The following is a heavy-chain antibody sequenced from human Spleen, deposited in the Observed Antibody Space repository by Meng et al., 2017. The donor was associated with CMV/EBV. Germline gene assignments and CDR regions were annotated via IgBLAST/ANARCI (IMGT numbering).Heavy chain of an antibody. D-gene: IGHD3-22*01. CDR3: ARDYYDSGAYYYTEEYYDGLDV. CDR1: GDSVSSNSAA. Sequence: SQTLSLTCAISGDSVSSNSAAWNWIRQSPSRGLEWLGRTYYRSKWYDDYAMAVKSRITINPDTSKNQFSLQLNSVTPEDTAVYYCARDYYDSGAYYYTEEYYDGLDVWGQGTTVTVSS. CDR2: TYYRSKWYD. V-gene: IGHV6-1*01. J-gene: IGHJ6*02.